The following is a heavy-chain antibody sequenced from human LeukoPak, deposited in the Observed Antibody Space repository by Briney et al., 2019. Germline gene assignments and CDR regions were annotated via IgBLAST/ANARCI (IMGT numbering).Heavy chain of an antibody. CDR1: GHTFTNYG. CDR2: ISAYNGKT. CDR3: ATYCSSTSCYVFDP. D-gene: IGHD2-2*01. J-gene: IGHJ5*02. V-gene: IGHV1-18*01. Sequence: GASVKVSCKVFGHTFTNYGISWVRQAPGQGLEWMGWISAYNGKTNYAQKLQGRVTMTTDTSTSTAYMELRSLRSDDTAVYYCATYCSSTSCYVFDPWGQGTLVTVSS.